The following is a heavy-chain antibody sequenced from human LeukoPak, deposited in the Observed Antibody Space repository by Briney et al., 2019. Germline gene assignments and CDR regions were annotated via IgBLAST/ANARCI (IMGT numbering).Heavy chain of an antibody. D-gene: IGHD3-22*01. CDR1: GFIFGSYW. J-gene: IGHJ4*02. CDR2: IKQDGSEK. V-gene: IGHV3-7*01. CDR3: ARGYYYDSSGYYLGY. Sequence: GGSLRLSCTGSGFIFGSYWMSWVRQAPGKGLEWVANIKQDGSEKYYVDSVKGRFTISRDNAKNSLYLQMSSLRAEDTAVYYCARGYYYDSSGYYLGYWGQGKLAPVSS.